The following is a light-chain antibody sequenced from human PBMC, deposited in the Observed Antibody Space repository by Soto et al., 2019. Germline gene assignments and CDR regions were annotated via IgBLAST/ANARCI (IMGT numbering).Light chain of an antibody. Sequence: EVVLTQSPATLSVSPAERATLSCRASQSVGSLLAWYQQKPGQAPRLLIYGASTRATNIAGRFSGSGSGTEFTLTISSLQSEDFGVYYCQQYNNWPITFGQGTRLE. CDR3: QQYNNWPIT. CDR1: QSVGSL. CDR2: GAS. J-gene: IGKJ5*01. V-gene: IGKV3-15*01.